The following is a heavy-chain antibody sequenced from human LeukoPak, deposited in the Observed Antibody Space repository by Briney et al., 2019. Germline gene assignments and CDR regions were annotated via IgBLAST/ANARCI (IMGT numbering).Heavy chain of an antibody. V-gene: IGHV3-48*01. CDR2: ISSSSSTI. J-gene: IGHJ4*02. CDR3: ARGPRGYSNSED. CDR1: GFTFSSYS. Sequence: PGGSLRLSCAASGFTFSSYSMNWVRQAPGKGLEWVSYISSSSSTIYYADSVKGRFTISRDNAKNSLYLQMSSLRAEDTAVYYCARGPRGYSNSEDWGQGTLVTVSS. D-gene: IGHD5-18*01.